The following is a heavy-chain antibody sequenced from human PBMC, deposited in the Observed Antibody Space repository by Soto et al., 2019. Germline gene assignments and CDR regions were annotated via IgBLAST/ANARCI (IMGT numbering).Heavy chain of an antibody. CDR1: GFTFSSYA. CDR2: ISYDGSNK. V-gene: IGHV3-30-3*01. CDR3: ATGPGIAHGLDV. J-gene: IGHJ6*02. Sequence: PGGSLRLSCAASGFTFSSYAMHWVRQAPGKGLEWVAVISYDGSNKYYADSVKGRFTISRDNSKNTLYLQMNSLRAEDTAVYYCATGPGIAHGLDVWGQGTTVTVSS. D-gene: IGHD6-13*01.